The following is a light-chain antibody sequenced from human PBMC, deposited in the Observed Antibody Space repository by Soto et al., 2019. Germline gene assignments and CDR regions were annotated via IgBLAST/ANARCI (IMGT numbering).Light chain of an antibody. CDR1: QSVSSSY. J-gene: IGKJ3*01. V-gene: IGKV3-20*01. CDR2: GAS. Sequence: EIVLTQSPGTLSLSPGERATLSCRASQSVSSSYLAWYQQKPGQAPRLLIYGASSRATGIPDRFSGSGSRTDLTLTISRLEPEDFAVYYCQQYGSSPFTFGPGTKVD. CDR3: QQYGSSPFT.